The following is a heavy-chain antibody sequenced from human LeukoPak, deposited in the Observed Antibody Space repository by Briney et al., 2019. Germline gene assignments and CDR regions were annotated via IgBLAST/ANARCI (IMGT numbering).Heavy chain of an antibody. CDR3: ARGYYDSSGPDY. CDR2: INPNSGGT. CDR1: GYTFTDYS. V-gene: IGHV1-2*02. D-gene: IGHD3-22*01. J-gene: IGHJ4*02. Sequence: ASVKVSCKASGYTFTDYSIHRVRQAPGQGLEWMGWINPNSGGTNYAQKFQGRVTMTRDTSISTAYMELSRLRSDDTAVYYCARGYYDSSGPDYWGQGTLVTVSS.